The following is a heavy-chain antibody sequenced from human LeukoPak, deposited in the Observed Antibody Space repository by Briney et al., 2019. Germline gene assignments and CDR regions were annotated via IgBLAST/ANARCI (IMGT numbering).Heavy chain of an antibody. D-gene: IGHD2-2*01. CDR2: IYYSGST. V-gene: IGHV4-31*03. J-gene: IGHJ6*03. CDR1: GGSINSDGYY. CDR3: ARDQHGYCSGTSCYGYYYYMDV. Sequence: SETLSLTCTVSGGSINSDGYYWRWIRQHPGKGLEWIGYIYYSGSTYYNPSLKSRVTISVDTSKNQFSLRLSSVTAADTAVYYCARDQHGYCSGTSCYGYYYYMDVWGKGTTVTVSS.